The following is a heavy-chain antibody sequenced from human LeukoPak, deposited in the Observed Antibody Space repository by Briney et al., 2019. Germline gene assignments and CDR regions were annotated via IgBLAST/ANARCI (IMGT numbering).Heavy chain of an antibody. CDR1: GFTSGSYW. D-gene: IGHD3-9*01. J-gene: IGHJ4*02. Sequence: GGSLRLSCVGSGFTSGSYWMSWVRQAPGKGLEWVANIKHDGSDHYYADSVAGRFTISRDNAKNSLYLEMSSLRAEDAAVYFCVRHPGSYNVLTGYSYYFDYWGQGTLVTVSS. CDR3: VRHPGSYNVLTGYSYYFDY. CDR2: IKHDGSDH. V-gene: IGHV3-7*01.